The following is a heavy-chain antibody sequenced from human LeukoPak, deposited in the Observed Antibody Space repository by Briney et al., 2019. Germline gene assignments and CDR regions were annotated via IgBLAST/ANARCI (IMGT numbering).Heavy chain of an antibody. J-gene: IGHJ4*02. CDR2: IYYSGST. D-gene: IGHD5-24*01. CDR3: ARQLEMATISFDY. CDR1: GGSISSSSYY. V-gene: IGHV4-39*01. Sequence: PSETLSLTCTVSGGSISSSSYYWGWIRQPPGKGLEWIGSIYYSGSTYYNPSLKSRVTISVDTSKNQFSLKLSSVTAADTAVYYCARQLEMATISFDYWGQGTLVTVSS.